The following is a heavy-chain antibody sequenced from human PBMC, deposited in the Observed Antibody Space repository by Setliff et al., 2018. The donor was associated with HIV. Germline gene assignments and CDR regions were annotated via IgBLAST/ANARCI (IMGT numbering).Heavy chain of an antibody. Sequence: PGGSLRLSCAASGFTRSTYAMSWIRQAPGQGLEWVSAISGSGGSTYYADSVKGRFTISRDNYKNTLYLQMNSLRAEDTAVYYCAKAVGLQWVGGYFDHWGQGTPVTVSS. D-gene: IGHD3-10*01. CDR2: ISGSGGST. CDR1: GFTRSTYA. CDR3: AKAVGLQWVGGYFDH. V-gene: IGHV3-23*01. J-gene: IGHJ4*02.